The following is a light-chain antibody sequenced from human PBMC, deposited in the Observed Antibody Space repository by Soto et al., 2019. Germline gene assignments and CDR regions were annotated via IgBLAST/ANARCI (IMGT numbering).Light chain of an antibody. V-gene: IGLV2-14*01. CDR1: TSDVGRYNY. Sequence: QPASVSGSPGQSITISCTGTTSDVGRYNYVSWHQQHPGKAPKLLIFDVSNRPSGVSDRFSGSKSGNTASLTISGLQAEDEADYYCNSYTTGTTWVFGGGTQLTVL. CDR3: NSYTTGTTWV. J-gene: IGLJ3*02. CDR2: DVS.